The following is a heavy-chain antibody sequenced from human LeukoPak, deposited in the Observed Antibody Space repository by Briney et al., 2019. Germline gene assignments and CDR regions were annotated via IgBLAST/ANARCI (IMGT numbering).Heavy chain of an antibody. CDR3: ARGGRGYSGYVGDY. J-gene: IGHJ4*02. CDR1: GFTFSSYS. D-gene: IGHD5-12*01. Sequence: GGSLRLSCAVSGFTFSSYSMNWVRQAPGKGLEWVSSISFSSSYIYYADSVKGRFTISRDNAKNSLHLQMNSLRAEDTAVYYCARGGRGYSGYVGDYWGQGTLVTVSS. CDR2: ISFSSSYI. V-gene: IGHV3-21*01.